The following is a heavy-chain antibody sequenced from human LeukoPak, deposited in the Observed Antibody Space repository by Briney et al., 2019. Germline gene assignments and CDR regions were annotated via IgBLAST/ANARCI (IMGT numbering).Heavy chain of an antibody. V-gene: IGHV3-33*01. CDR2: IWYDGSNK. Sequence: PGGSLTLSCAASGFTFSSYYMHWVRQAPGKGLEWVAVIWYDGSNKYYADSVKGRFTISRDNSKNTLYLQMNSLRAEDTAVYYCARDWGYGDYVHVFDYWGQGTLVTVSS. CDR1: GFTFSSYY. D-gene: IGHD4-17*01. CDR3: ARDWGYGDYVHVFDY. J-gene: IGHJ4*02.